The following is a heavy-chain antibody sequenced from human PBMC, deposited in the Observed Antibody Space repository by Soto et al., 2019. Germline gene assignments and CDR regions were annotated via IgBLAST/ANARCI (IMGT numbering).Heavy chain of an antibody. CDR3: ARHRSYSDILTGYFDS. J-gene: IGHJ4*02. D-gene: IGHD3-9*01. CDR2: IYHSGGT. Sequence: QLHLQESGPGLLKPSETLSLTCTVSGASIGGSTFYWGWIRQSPGRGLEWIGSIYHSGGTYYNPSLKSRITLSVDTSKNHFSLRLDSVTAADTALYFCARHRSYSDILTGYFDSWGQGDQVYVSP. V-gene: IGHV4-39*01. CDR1: GASIGGSTFY.